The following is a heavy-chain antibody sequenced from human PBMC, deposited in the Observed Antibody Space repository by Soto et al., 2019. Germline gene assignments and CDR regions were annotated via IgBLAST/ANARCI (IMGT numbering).Heavy chain of an antibody. CDR1: SETFASYD. Sequence: QVQLMQSGTEVKKPGASVKVSCKASSETFASYDITWVRRAPGPGREWLGWISTYNGNKKYAQNVKGRVSMTTAASTSTAYMKPRSLKSDDTAVYYCARVPRGSGDGFDPWGQGTLVTVSS. J-gene: IGHJ5*02. CDR3: ARVPRGSGDGFDP. D-gene: IGHD6-19*01. V-gene: IGHV1-18*01. CDR2: ISTYNGNK.